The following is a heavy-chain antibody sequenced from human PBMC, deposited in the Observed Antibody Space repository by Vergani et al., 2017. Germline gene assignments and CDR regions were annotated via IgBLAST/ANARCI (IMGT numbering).Heavy chain of an antibody. CDR1: GYTFTSYY. CDR3: ARGNMVRGVIRSFYYYGMDV. D-gene: IGHD3-10*01. CDR2: INPSGGST. J-gene: IGHJ6*02. V-gene: IGHV1-46*03. Sequence: QVQLVQSGAEVKKPGASVKVSCKPSGYTFTSYYMHWVRQAPGQGLEWMGIINPSGGSTSYAQKFQGRVTMTRDTSTSTVYMELSSLRSEDTAVYYCARGNMVRGVIRSFYYYGMDVWGQGTTVTVSS.